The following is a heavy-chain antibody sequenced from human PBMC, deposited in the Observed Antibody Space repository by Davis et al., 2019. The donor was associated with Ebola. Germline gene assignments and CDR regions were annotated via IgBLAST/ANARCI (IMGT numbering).Heavy chain of an antibody. Sequence: SETLSLTCAVSGGSISSSNWWSWVRQPPGKGLEWIGEIYHSGSTNYYPSLKSRVTISVDKSKNQFSLKLSSVTAADTAVYYCARFTVTPRGSGMDVWGQGTTVTVSS. CDR3: ARFTVTPRGSGMDV. D-gene: IGHD4-17*01. CDR2: IYHSGST. CDR1: GGSISSSNW. V-gene: IGHV4-4*02. J-gene: IGHJ6*02.